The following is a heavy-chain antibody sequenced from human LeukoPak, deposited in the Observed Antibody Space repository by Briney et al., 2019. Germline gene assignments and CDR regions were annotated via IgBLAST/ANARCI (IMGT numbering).Heavy chain of an antibody. CDR3: ATPPHYYYYYGMDV. CDR2: FDPEDGET. J-gene: IGHJ6*02. Sequence: ASVKVSCKVSGYTLTELSMHWVRQAPGKGLEWMGGFDPEDGETIYAQKFQGRVTMTEDTSTDTAYMELSGLRSEDTAVYYCATPPHYYYYYGMDVWGQGTTVTVSS. V-gene: IGHV1-24*01. CDR1: GYTLTELS.